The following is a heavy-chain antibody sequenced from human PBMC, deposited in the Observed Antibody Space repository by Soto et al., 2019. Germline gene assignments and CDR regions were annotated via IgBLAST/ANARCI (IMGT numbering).Heavy chain of an antibody. CDR2: FSGSGGRT. V-gene: IGHV3-23*01. CDR3: ARDFSSLGNFEY. D-gene: IGHD6-6*01. Sequence: WGSLRLSCSASVFTFSNYDMSWVRQAPGKGLEWVASFSGSGGRTYYADSVKGRFTISRDNSKNTLYLQMNSLRAEDTAVYYCARDFSSLGNFEYWGQGTLVTVSS. CDR1: VFTFSNYD. J-gene: IGHJ4*02.